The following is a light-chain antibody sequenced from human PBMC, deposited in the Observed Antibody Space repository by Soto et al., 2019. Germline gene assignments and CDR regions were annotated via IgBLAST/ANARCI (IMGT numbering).Light chain of an antibody. CDR2: WSS. V-gene: IGKV4-1*01. CDR1: QSVLYTSNNKNH. J-gene: IGKJ4*01. CDR3: QQYHSTPLT. Sequence: DIVMTQSPDSLAVSLGERATINCKSSQSVLYTSNNKNHLAWYQQKPGQPPKLLIYWSSTRESGVPDRFSGSGSGTDFTLTISSLQAEDVAVYYCQQYHSTPLTFGGGTKVEIK.